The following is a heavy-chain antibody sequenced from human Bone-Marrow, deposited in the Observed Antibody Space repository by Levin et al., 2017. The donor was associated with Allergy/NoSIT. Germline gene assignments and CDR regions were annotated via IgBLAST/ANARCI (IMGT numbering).Heavy chain of an antibody. CDR3: TRDLHFVFDY. Sequence: GESLKISCTASGFTFINYWMAWFRRAPGKGLERVAHIGPGETPTLYLDSVKDRFFISRDNAKDVLYLDMNSLRADDTAMYFCTRDLHFVFDYWGQGAQVIVSS. CDR2: IGPGETPT. CDR1: GFTFINYW. J-gene: IGHJ4*02. D-gene: IGHD3-3*02. V-gene: IGHV3-7*01.